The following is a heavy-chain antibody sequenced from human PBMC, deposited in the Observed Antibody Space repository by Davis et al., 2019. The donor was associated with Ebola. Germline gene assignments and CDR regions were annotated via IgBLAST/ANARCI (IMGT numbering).Heavy chain of an antibody. V-gene: IGHV1-69*02. Sequence: SLKISCKAAAGIFISCTISWVRQPPGQGLEWMGRIIPTLGIANYAQKFQGRVTITADESTSTAYMELNSLRSEDTSVYYCARDYDDFWSGTRHFGYWGQGTLVTVSS. CDR2: IIPTLGIA. D-gene: IGHD3-3*01. J-gene: IGHJ4*02. CDR3: ARDYDDFWSGTRHFGY. CDR1: AGIFISCT.